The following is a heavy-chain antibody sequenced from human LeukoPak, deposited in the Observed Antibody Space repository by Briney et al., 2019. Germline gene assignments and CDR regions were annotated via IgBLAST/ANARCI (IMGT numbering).Heavy chain of an antibody. J-gene: IGHJ3*02. V-gene: IGHV4-39*07. Sequence: SETLSLTCTVSSGSISTSNYYWGWVRQPPGTALEWIGNILYSGSTYYSPSLKSRVTMSLDTSRNQFSLKLNSVTAADTAVYYCAKSNGYGLIGIWGQGTMVTVSS. D-gene: IGHD3-22*01. CDR3: AKSNGYGLIGI. CDR2: ILYSGST. CDR1: SGSISTSNYY.